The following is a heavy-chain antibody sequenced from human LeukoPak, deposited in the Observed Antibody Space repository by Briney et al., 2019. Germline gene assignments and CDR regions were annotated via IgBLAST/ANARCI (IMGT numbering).Heavy chain of an antibody. CDR1: GFTFSSFW. J-gene: IGHJ4*02. Sequence: PGGSLRLSCAASGFTFSSFWMHLVRQAPGKGLVWVSRINSDGSSTSYADSVKGRFTISRDNAKNTLYLQMNSLRAEDTAVYYCASAVAGTGRDYWGQGTLVTVSS. V-gene: IGHV3-74*01. CDR3: ASAVAGTGRDY. CDR2: INSDGSST. D-gene: IGHD6-19*01.